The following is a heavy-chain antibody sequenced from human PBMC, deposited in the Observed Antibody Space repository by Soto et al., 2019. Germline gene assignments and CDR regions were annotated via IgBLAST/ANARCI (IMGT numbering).Heavy chain of an antibody. CDR3: AVRGYSSSWPDYYYYGMDV. V-gene: IGHV1-8*01. CDR2: MYPNSGNT. CDR1: GYTFTSYE. J-gene: IGHJ6*02. D-gene: IGHD6-13*01. Sequence: ASVKVSCKASGYTFTSYEITWVRQATGQGLECMGWMYPNSGNTGFAQKFRGRVTMTRNTSISTAYMELSSLRSDDTAVYYCAVRGYSSSWPDYYYYGMDVWGQGTTVTVSS.